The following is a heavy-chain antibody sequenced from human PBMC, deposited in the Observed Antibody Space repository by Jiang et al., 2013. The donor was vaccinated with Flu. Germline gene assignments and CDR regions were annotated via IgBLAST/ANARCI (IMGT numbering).Heavy chain of an antibody. J-gene: IGHJ4*02. CDR1: GFTFSSYA. D-gene: IGHD2-15*01. CDR2: ISGIGGST. V-gene: IGHV3-23*01. CDR3: AKGPCSGGSCYVNSIHY. Sequence: VQLLESGGGLVQPGGSLRLSCAASGFTFSSYAMSWVRQAPGKGLEWVSAISGIGGSTYYADSVKGRFTISRDNSKNTLYLQMNSLRAEDTAVYYCAKGPCSGGSCYVNSIHYWGQGTLVTVSS.